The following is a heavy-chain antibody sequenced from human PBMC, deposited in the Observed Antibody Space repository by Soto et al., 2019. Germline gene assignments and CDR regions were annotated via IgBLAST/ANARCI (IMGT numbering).Heavy chain of an antibody. CDR2: IWYDGSNK. J-gene: IGHJ4*02. Sequence: PGGSLRLSCAASGFTFSSYGMHWVRQAPGKGLEWVAVIWYDGSNKYYADSVKGRFTISRDNSKNTLYLQMNSLRAEDTAVYYCARDGVPYSSSSHVVYWGQGTLVTVSS. V-gene: IGHV3-33*01. CDR1: GFTFSSYG. CDR3: ARDGVPYSSSSHVVY. D-gene: IGHD6-6*01.